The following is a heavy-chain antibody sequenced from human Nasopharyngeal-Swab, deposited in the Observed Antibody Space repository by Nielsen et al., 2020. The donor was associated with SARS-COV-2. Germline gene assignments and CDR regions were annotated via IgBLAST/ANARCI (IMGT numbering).Heavy chain of an antibody. CDR3: AREGEEDDGTGWTRGGYFDL. D-gene: IGHD3/OR15-3a*01. CDR2: IIPLFEKT. V-gene: IGHV1-69*13. CDR1: GGTFGTYT. J-gene: IGHJ4*02. Sequence: SVKVSCKAPGGTFGTYTISWVRHAPGQGLEWLGGIIPLFEKTDYAQRFQGRVTFTADESTTTAYMELSSLGSEDTAVYHCAREGEEDDGTGWTRGGYFDLWGQGTQVTVTS.